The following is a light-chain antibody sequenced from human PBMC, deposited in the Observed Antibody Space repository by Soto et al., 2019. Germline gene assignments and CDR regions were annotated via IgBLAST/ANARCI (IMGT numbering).Light chain of an antibody. V-gene: IGLV1-51*01. CDR3: GTWDSSLWGV. CDR2: DNN. Sequence: QSVLTQPPSVSAAPGQTVTISCSGSSSNIGNNYVSWYQQLPGTAPKLLIYDNNKRPSGIPDRFSGSKSGTSATLGITGLQTGDEADYYCGTWDSSLWGVFGGGTKLTVL. J-gene: IGLJ2*01. CDR1: SSNIGNNY.